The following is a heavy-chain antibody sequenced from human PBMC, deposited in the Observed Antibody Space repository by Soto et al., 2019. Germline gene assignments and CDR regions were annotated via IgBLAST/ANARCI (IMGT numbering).Heavy chain of an antibody. CDR1: GYTFTSYG. CDR3: ARGGTAVAGTEFDY. CDR2: ISAYNGNT. D-gene: IGHD6-19*01. Sequence: QVQLVQSGAEVKKPGASVKVSCKASGYTFTSYGISWVRQAPGQGLEWMGWISAYNGNTNYAQKLQGRVTMTTDTPTSAADMVLRSLKSDDTAVYCCARGGTAVAGTEFDYWGQGTLVTVSS. V-gene: IGHV1-18*01. J-gene: IGHJ4*02.